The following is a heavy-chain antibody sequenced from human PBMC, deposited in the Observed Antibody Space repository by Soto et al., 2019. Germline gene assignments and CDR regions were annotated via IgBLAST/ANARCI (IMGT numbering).Heavy chain of an antibody. D-gene: IGHD2-2*01. J-gene: IGHJ5*02. CDR3: ASSRKGVVVPAANWFDP. V-gene: IGHV1-69*02. CDR1: GGTFSSYT. Sequence: QVQLVQSGAEVKKPGSSVKVSCKASGGTFSSYTISWVRQAPGQGLEWMGRIIPILGIANYAQKFQGRVTITADKPTSTAYLELSSLRSEDTAVYYCASSRKGVVVPAANWFDPWGQGTLVTVSS. CDR2: IIPILGIA.